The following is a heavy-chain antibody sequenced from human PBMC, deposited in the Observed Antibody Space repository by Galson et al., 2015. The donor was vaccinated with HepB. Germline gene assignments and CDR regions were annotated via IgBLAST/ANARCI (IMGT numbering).Heavy chain of an antibody. Sequence: SLRLSCAASGFTFSRYSMNWVRQAPGKGLEWVSYISNSDGTIYYEDSVKGRFTISRDNAKNSLYLQMNSLRAEDTAVYYCARDLVLEQWLLPLLSPCYFDYWGQGTLVTVSS. J-gene: IGHJ4*02. CDR2: ISNSDGTI. CDR3: ARDLVLEQWLLPLLSPCYFDY. CDR1: GFTFSRYS. V-gene: IGHV3-48*01. D-gene: IGHD6-19*01.